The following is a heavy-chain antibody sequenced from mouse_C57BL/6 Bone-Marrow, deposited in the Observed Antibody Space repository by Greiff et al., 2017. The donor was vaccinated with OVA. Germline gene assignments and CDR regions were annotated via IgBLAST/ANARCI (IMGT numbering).Heavy chain of an antibody. CDR2: ISYDGSN. J-gene: IGHJ4*01. D-gene: IGHD2-5*01. Sequence: VQLQQSGPGLVKPSQSLSLTCSVTGYSITSGYYWNWIRQFPGNKLEWMGYISYDGSNNYNPSLKNRISITRDTSKNQLFLKLNSVTTEDTATYYCARNAYYSNYDYYAMDYWGQGTAVTVSS. V-gene: IGHV3-6*01. CDR3: ARNAYYSNYDYYAMDY. CDR1: GYSITSGYY.